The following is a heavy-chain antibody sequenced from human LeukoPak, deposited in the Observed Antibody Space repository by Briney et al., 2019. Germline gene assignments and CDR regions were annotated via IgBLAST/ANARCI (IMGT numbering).Heavy chain of an antibody. V-gene: IGHV1-46*01. CDR1: GYTFTDYY. D-gene: IGHD6-6*01. CDR2: INPSGGST. Sequence: ASVKVSCKASGYTFTDYYMHWVRQAPGQGLEWMGWINPSGGSTSYAQKFQGRVTMTRDMSTSTVYMELSSLRSEDTAVYYCAREEYSEGFDPWGQGTLVTVSS. J-gene: IGHJ5*02. CDR3: AREEYSEGFDP.